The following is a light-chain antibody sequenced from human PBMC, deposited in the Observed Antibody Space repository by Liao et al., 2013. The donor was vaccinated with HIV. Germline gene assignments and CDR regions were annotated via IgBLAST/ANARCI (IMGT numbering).Light chain of an antibody. Sequence: SYELTQPRSVSVSPGQTASISCSGDKLGDKYVSWYQQKPGQSPALVIYQDTKRPSGIPERFSGSNSGNIATLTISGTQAMDEADYYCQAWDSRAVFGGGTKLTVL. J-gene: IGLJ2*01. CDR2: QDT. V-gene: IGLV3-1*01. CDR3: QAWDSRAV. CDR1: KLGDKY.